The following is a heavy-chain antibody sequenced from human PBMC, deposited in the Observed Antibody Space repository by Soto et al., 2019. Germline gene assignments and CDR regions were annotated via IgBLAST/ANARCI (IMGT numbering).Heavy chain of an antibody. D-gene: IGHD3-3*01. CDR1: GGSISSGGYY. J-gene: IGHJ4*02. CDR2: IYYSGST. CDR3: AAEVGFGPLFDY. Sequence: SSETLSLTCTVSGGSISSGGYYWSWIRQHPGKGLEYIGYIYYSGSTYYNPSLKSRVAISVDTSKNQFSLKLTSVTAADTAVYYCAAEVGFGPLFDYWGQGTLVTVS. V-gene: IGHV4-31*03.